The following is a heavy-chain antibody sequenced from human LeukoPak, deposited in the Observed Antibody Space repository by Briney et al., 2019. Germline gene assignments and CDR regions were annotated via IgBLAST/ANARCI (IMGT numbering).Heavy chain of an antibody. CDR3: ARARQWLPLDS. CDR2: IHTSGST. CDR1: GGSISSYY. Sequence: ETLSLTCTVSGGSISSYYWSWIRQPAGKGLEWIGRIHTSGSTNYNPSLKSRVTMSVDTSKNQFSLKVTSVTAADTAVYYCARARQWLPLDSWGQGTLVTVSS. V-gene: IGHV4-4*07. D-gene: IGHD6-19*01. J-gene: IGHJ4*02.